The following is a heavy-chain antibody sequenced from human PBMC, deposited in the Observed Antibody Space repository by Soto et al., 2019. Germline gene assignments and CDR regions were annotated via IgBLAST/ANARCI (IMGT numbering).Heavy chain of an antibody. Sequence: QITLKESGPTLVKPTQTLTLTCTFSGFSLSTRGVGVGWIRQPPGKALEWLALNYWDGFKHYSPSLESKLTIREDTAKNQVVTTMTNMDPVDTATYYCAPKGGGDRILDSWGQGTLVTVSS. CDR3: APKGGGDRILDS. D-gene: IGHD3-16*01. CDR1: GFSLSTRGVG. V-gene: IGHV2-5*02. J-gene: IGHJ4*02. CDR2: NYWDGFK.